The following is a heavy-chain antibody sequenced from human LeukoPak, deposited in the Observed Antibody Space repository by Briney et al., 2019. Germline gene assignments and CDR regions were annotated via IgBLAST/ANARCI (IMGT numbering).Heavy chain of an antibody. V-gene: IGHV4-30-2*01. CDR1: GGSISSGGYY. D-gene: IGHD4-23*01. CDR2: IYHSGST. CDR3: ASTTVVTLGDAFDI. Sequence: PSETLSLTCAVYGGSISSGGYYWSWIRQPPGKGLEWIGYIYHSGSTYYNPSLKSRVTISVDTSKNQFSLKLSSVTAADTAVYYCASTTVVTLGDAFDIWGQGTMVTVSS. J-gene: IGHJ3*02.